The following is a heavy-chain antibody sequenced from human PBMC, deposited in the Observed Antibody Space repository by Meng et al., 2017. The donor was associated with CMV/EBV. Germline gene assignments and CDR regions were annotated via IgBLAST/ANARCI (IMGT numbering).Heavy chain of an antibody. CDR2: INHRGST. CDR3: ARGYSSSSVRYSSGWYGSYYYYGMDV. D-gene: IGHD6-19*01. J-gene: IGHJ6*02. Sequence: LRLSCAVYGGSFSGYSWSWIRPPPGKGLALIGEINHRGSTNYNPSLKSRATISVDKSKNQLSLKLSSVTAADTAVYYCARGYSSSSVRYSSGWYGSYYYYGMDVWGQGTTVTVSS. V-gene: IGHV4-34*01. CDR1: GGSFSGYS.